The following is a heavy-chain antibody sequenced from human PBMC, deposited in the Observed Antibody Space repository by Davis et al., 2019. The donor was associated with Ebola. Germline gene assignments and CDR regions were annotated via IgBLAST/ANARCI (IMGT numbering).Heavy chain of an antibody. Sequence: GESLKISCGASGFTFGTYWMHWVRQAPGKGLVWVSRINPDGTLRNYADSVKGRFTISRDNAKNTLYLQMNSLRAEDTALYYCTKDFDAAWGIWGQGTMVTVSS. V-gene: IGHV3-74*01. CDR1: GFTFGTYW. CDR3: TKDFDAAWGI. CDR2: INPDGTLR. J-gene: IGHJ3*02. D-gene: IGHD3-9*01.